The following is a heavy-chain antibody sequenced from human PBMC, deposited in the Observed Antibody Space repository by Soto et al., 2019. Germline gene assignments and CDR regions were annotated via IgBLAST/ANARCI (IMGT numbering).Heavy chain of an antibody. CDR2: IYHSGST. CDR1: GGSISSGGYS. D-gene: IGHD3-22*01. V-gene: IGHV4-30-2*01. J-gene: IGHJ4*02. CDR3: ARTYYYGSSGYYYVGANYFDY. Sequence: PLSLTCAVSGGSISSGGYSWSWTRQPPGKGLEWIGYIYHSGSTYYNPSLKSRVTISVDRSKNQFSLKLSSVTAADTVVYYCARTYYYGSSGYYYVGANYFDYWGQGTLVTVSS.